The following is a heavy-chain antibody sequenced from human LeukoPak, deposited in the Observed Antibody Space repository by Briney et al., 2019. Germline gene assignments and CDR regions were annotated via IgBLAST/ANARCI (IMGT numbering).Heavy chain of an antibody. D-gene: IGHD1-26*01. Sequence: SETLSLTCTVSGGSISSYYWSWIRQPPGKGLEWIGEINHSGSTNYNPSLKSRVTISVDTSKDQFSLKLSSVTAADTAVYYCARWRISGSYYFDYWGQGTLVTVSS. CDR3: ARWRISGSYYFDY. CDR2: INHSGST. V-gene: IGHV4-34*01. J-gene: IGHJ4*02. CDR1: GGSISSYY.